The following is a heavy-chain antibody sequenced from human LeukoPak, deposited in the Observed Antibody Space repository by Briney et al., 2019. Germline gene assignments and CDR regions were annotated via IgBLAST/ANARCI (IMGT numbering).Heavy chain of an antibody. V-gene: IGHV4-59*01. CDR2: IYYSGST. J-gene: IGHJ3*02. CDR1: GGSISSYY. CDR3: ARAGTYDSSGYYYLDI. Sequence: PSETLSLTCTVSGGSISSYYWSWIRQPPGKGLEWIGYIYYSGSTNYNPSLKSRVTISVDTSKNQFSLKLSSVTAADTAVCYCARAGTYDSSGYYYLDIWGQGTMVTVSS. D-gene: IGHD3-22*01.